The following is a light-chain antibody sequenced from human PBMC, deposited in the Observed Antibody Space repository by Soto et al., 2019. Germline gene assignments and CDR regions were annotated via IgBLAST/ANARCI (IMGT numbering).Light chain of an antibody. CDR3: LQYNNWPPWT. J-gene: IGKJ1*01. CDR2: GAS. CDR1: QSVSSY. V-gene: IGKV3-15*01. Sequence: EVVFTQSPGTLSLSPGERATLSCRASQSVSSYLAWYQQKPGQAPRLLILGASTRASGIPAKFSGSGSETDFTLTIRSLQSEDFAVYYCLQYNNWPPWTFGPGTKVDIK.